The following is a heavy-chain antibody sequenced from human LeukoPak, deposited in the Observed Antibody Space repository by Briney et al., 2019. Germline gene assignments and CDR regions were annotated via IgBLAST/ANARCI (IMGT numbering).Heavy chain of an antibody. CDR2: INPNSGGT. CDR3: ATAPYCSSTSCSDY. Sequence: ASVKVSCKASGYTFTGYYMHWVRQAPGQGLEWMGRINPNSGGTNYAQKFQGRVTMTRDTSISTAYMELSRLRSEDTAVYYCATAPYCSSTSCSDYWGQGTLVTVSS. CDR1: GYTFTGYY. V-gene: IGHV1-2*06. J-gene: IGHJ4*02. D-gene: IGHD2-2*01.